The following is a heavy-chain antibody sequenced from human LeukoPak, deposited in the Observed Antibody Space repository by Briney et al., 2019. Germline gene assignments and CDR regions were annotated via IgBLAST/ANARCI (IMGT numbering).Heavy chain of an antibody. Sequence: PSETLSLTCAVYGGSFSGYYWSWIRQPPGKGLEWIGEINHSGSTNYNPSLKSRVTISVDTSKNQFSLKLSSVTAADTAVYYCARGLVITLRYSNDPWGSPSYNYWGQGTLVTVSS. CDR2: INHSGST. V-gene: IGHV4-34*01. CDR3: ARGLVITLRYSNDPWGSPSYNY. CDR1: GGSFSGYY. J-gene: IGHJ4*02. D-gene: IGHD4-11*01.